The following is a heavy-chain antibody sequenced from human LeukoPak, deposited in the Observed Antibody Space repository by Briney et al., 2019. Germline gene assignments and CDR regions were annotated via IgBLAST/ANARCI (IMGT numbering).Heavy chain of an antibody. CDR2: VHYSGSA. J-gene: IGHJ4*02. Sequence: PSETLSLTCAVYGGSSSGYYWTWIRQSPGKGLEWIGEVHYSGSATYNPSLKSRVTISVDTSKNQFSLKLSSVTAADTAVYYCASLTSGYYYNYWGQGTLVTVSS. V-gene: IGHV4-34*01. CDR1: GGSSSGYY. D-gene: IGHD3-22*01. CDR3: ASLTSGYYYNY.